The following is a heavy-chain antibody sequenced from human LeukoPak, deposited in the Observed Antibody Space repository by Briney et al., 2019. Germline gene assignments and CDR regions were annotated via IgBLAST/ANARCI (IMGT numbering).Heavy chain of an antibody. V-gene: IGHV4-38-2*01. CDR2: IYHSGST. D-gene: IGHD5-24*01. CDR1: GYSISSGYY. CDR3: ARASPPMATISHFDF. Sequence: SETLSLTCAVSGYSISSGYYWGWIRQPPGKGLEWIGSIYHSGSTYYNPSLKSRVTISVDTSKNHFSLKLSSVTAADTAVYYCARASPPMATISHFDFWGQGTLVTVSS. J-gene: IGHJ4*02.